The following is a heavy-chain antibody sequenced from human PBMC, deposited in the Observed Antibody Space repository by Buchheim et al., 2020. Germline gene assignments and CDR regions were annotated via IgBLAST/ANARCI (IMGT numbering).Heavy chain of an antibody. V-gene: IGHV3-74*01. J-gene: IGHJ4*02. CDR2: INTDGSTT. CDR3: VRERGCTAFDY. CDR1: GFIFSKYW. Sequence: EVQLVESGGGLVQPGGSLRLSCAASGFIFSKYWIQWVRHAPGKGLERVSFINTDGSTTGYADSVKGRFTISRDNARTTVYLHMTSLRVEDTAVYYCVRERGCTAFDYWGQGAL. D-gene: IGHD5-18*01.